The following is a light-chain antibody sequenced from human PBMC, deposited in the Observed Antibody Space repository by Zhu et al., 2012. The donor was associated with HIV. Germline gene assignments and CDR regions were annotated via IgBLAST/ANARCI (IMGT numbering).Light chain of an antibody. CDR2: DTS. CDR1: GSVRSF. Sequence: IVLTQSPATLSXSPGERATVSCRASGSVRSFLAWYQQKPGQAPRLLIYDTSKRATGIPARFSGSGSGTDFTLTISSLEPEDFALYYCQQRSSWPLTFGGGTKVEIK. J-gene: IGKJ4*01. V-gene: IGKV3-11*01. CDR3: QQRSSWPLT.